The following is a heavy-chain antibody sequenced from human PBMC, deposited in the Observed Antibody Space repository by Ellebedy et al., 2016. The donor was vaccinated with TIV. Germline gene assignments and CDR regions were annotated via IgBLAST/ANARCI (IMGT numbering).Heavy chain of an antibody. V-gene: IGHV3-53*01. CDR2: NYTGGNT. CDR3: ARRVLAYASGWPSFDP. CDR1: GFTVTSNY. D-gene: IGHD2-2*01. Sequence: GESLKISCAASGFTVTSNYMNWFRQAPRKGLEWVAANYTGGNTYYANSVTGRFTISRDRNKNTLYLDMNNLRAEDTAVYYCARRVLAYASGWPSFDPWGQGTLVTVSS. J-gene: IGHJ5*02.